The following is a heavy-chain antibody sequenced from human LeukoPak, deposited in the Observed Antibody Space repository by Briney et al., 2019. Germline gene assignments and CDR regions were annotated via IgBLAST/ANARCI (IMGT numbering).Heavy chain of an antibody. CDR3: ARPPRDLVSAAPFDY. J-gene: IGHJ4*02. CDR2: ILPHSGDT. V-gene: IGHV1-2*02. Sequence: GASVKVSCKASGYSFSVYYIQWLRQVPGQGLEWAGWILPHSGDTYYAQKFRGRVTMTTDTSINTAYMELSRLQSDDTAIYFCARPPRDLVSAAPFDYWGQGTLVAVSS. CDR1: GYSFSVYY. D-gene: IGHD2-2*01.